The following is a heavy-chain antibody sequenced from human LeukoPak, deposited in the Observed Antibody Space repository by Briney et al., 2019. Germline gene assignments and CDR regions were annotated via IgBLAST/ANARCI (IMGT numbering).Heavy chain of an antibody. J-gene: IGHJ4*02. CDR3: ARDRRLVYYFDY. D-gene: IGHD1-26*01. Sequence: AGGSLRLSCAASGFTFSSYAMHWVRQAPGKGLEWVAVISYDGGNKYYADSVKGRFTISRDNSKNTLYLQMNSLRAEDTAVYYCARDRRLVYYFDYWGQGTLVTVSS. V-gene: IGHV3-30-3*01. CDR2: ISYDGGNK. CDR1: GFTFSSYA.